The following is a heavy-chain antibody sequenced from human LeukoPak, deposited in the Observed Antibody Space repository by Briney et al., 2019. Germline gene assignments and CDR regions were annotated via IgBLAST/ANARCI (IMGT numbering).Heavy chain of an antibody. CDR1: GGSVSSGSYY. CDR3: ARVGRDMQGDY. J-gene: IGHJ4*02. V-gene: IGHV4-61*01. CDR2: IYYSGST. Sequence: NPSETLSLTCTVSGGSVSSGSYYCSWIRQPPGKGLEWIGYIYYSGSTNYNPSLKSRVTISVDTSKNQFSLKLSSVTAADTAVYYCARVGRDMQGDYWGQGTLVTVSS.